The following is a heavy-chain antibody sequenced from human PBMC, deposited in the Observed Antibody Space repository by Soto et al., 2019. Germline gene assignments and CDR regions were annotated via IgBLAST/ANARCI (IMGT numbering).Heavy chain of an antibody. V-gene: IGHV4-4*07. CDR3: ARESGDNWDYEAY. D-gene: IGHD1-7*01. CDR1: GGSISSYH. CDR2: IYTSGNT. Sequence: QVQLQESGPGLVKPLETLSLTCTVSGGSISSYHWSWIRQSAGKGLEWIGRIYTSGNTHYNRSLKSRVTVSIDTSKKQFFLTVNSVTAADSAVYYCARESGDNWDYEAYWGQGTPVTVSS. J-gene: IGHJ4*02.